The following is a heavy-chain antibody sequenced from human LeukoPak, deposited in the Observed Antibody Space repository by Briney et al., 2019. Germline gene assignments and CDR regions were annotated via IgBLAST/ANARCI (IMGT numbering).Heavy chain of an antibody. V-gene: IGHV3-11*06. D-gene: IGHD1-1*01. CDR3: GGDPPPYLDVCDY. CDR1: GFPFSDYY. J-gene: IGHJ4*02. CDR2: IYSSSSYT. Sequence: KPGGSLRLSCAASGFPFSDYYMSWIRQAPGKGLEWVSYIYSSSSYTSYADSVRGRFTISRDNAKNSLYLQMNSLRAEDTAVYYCGGDPPPYLDVCDYWGQGTLVTVSS.